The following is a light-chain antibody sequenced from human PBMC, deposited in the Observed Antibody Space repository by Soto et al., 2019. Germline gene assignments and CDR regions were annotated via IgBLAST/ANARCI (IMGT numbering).Light chain of an antibody. Sequence: EIIMTQSPGTLSLSTGERATLSCRASQSVSSSYLAWYQQKPGQAPRLLIYGASSRATGIPDGFSGSGSGTDFTLNISRLEPEDFAVYYCQRYGDSPITFGQGTRLEIK. CDR3: QRYGDSPIT. CDR2: GAS. CDR1: QSVSSSY. V-gene: IGKV3-20*01. J-gene: IGKJ5*01.